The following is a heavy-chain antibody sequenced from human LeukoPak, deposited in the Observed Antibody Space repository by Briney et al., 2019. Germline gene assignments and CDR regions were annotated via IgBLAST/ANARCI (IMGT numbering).Heavy chain of an antibody. Sequence: GGSLRLSCAASGFTFSSYWMSWVRQAPGKGLEWVANIKQDGSEKYYVDSVKGRFTISRDNAKNSLYLQMNSLRAEDTALYYCAKFSKAVTESRFDYWGQGTLVTVSS. CDR2: IKQDGSEK. D-gene: IGHD6-19*01. CDR3: AKFSKAVTESRFDY. V-gene: IGHV3-7*01. CDR1: GFTFSSYW. J-gene: IGHJ4*02.